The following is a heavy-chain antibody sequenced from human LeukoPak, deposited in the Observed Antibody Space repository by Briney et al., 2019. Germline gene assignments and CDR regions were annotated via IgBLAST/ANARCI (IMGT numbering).Heavy chain of an antibody. CDR3: TTNPPVRSGASSEPPNY. CDR2: IKSKTDGGTT. V-gene: IGHV3-15*07. J-gene: IGHJ4*02. D-gene: IGHD2-15*01. CDR1: GFTFSNAW. Sequence: GGSLRLSCAASGFTFSNAWMNWVRQAPGKGLEWVGRIKSKTDGGTTDYAAPVTGRFTISRDDSRNTLYLQMNSLKTEDTAVYYCTTNPPVRSGASSEPPNYWGQGTLVTVSS.